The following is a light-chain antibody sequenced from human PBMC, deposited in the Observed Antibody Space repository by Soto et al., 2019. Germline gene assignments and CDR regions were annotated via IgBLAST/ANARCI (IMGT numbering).Light chain of an antibody. J-gene: IGKJ4*01. Sequence: EIVLTQSPGTLSLSPGERATLSCRASQSVSSSHLAWYQQKPGQAPRLLIYGASSRDTGIPERFSGSGSGTDFTLTISRLEPEDFAVYYCQQYGSSPLTFGGGTKVEIK. CDR2: GAS. CDR1: QSVSSSH. V-gene: IGKV3-20*01. CDR3: QQYGSSPLT.